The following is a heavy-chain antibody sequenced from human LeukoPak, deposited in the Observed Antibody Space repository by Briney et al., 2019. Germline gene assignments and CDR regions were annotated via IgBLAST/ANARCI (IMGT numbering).Heavy chain of an antibody. J-gene: IGHJ3*02. CDR1: GYTFTNYG. CDR3: AKLYVTGDAFDI. V-gene: IGHV1-18*01. Sequence: AASVKVSCKASGYTFTNYGISWVRQAPGQGLECMGWISAYSGNTNYAQNLQGRVTMTTDTSTSTAYMELRSLRSDDTAMYYCAKLYVTGDAFDIWGQGTMVTVAS. D-gene: IGHD7-27*01. CDR2: ISAYSGNT.